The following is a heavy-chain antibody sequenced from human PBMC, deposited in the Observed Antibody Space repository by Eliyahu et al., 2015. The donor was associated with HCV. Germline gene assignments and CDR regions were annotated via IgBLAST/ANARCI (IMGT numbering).Heavy chain of an antibody. V-gene: IGHV3-15*01. CDR3: THDSSGYFSFHY. Sequence: EVQLVASGGGLVEPGGSLRLSCAVSGLTFRDAWMTWVRQAPGTGLEGVGRXKSKAARGPIEYAAPVXGRFTISRDDSQSTVYLEMNSLKTDDTGVYYCTHDSSGYFSFHYWGQGSLVTVSS. CDR2: XKSKAARGPI. J-gene: IGHJ4*02. D-gene: IGHD3-22*01. CDR1: GLTFRDAW.